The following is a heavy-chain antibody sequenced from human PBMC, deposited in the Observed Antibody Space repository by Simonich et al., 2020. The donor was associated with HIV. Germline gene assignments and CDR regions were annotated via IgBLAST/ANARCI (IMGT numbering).Heavy chain of an antibody. CDR3: ARSPYKVGYFDL. V-gene: IGHV4-34*01. J-gene: IGHJ2*01. D-gene: IGHD1-20*01. Sequence: QVQLQQWGAGLLEPSETLSLTCAGYGGSFSGCYWSWIRQPPWTGLEWIGEVNLGGSTYYNPSLKSRVTISIDTSKNQFSLKLSSVTAADTAVYYCARSPYKVGYFDLWGRGTLVTVSS. CDR1: GGSFSGCY. CDR2: VNLGGST.